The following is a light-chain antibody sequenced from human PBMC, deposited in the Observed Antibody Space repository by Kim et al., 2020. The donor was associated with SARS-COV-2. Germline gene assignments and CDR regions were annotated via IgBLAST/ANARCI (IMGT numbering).Light chain of an antibody. CDR2: GNI. J-gene: IGLJ2*01. Sequence: QRVTISCTGSSCSSGAGYDVHWYQRVPGTVPTLLIYGNIKRPSGIPDRFSASESGSSASLAITGLHAEDEAEYFCQSYDTGLRGSVFGGGTQLTVL. CDR1: SCSSGAGYD. CDR3: QSYDTGLRGSV. V-gene: IGLV1-40*01.